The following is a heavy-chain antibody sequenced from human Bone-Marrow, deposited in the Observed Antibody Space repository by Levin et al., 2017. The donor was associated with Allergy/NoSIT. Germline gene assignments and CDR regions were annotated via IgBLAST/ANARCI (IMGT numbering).Heavy chain of an antibody. CDR3: ARDRPGDSYTAFDI. CDR2: IYYSGST. V-gene: IGHV4-59*01. D-gene: IGHD5-24*01. Sequence: PSETLSLTCTVSGGSISSYYWSWIRQPPGKGLEWIGYIYYSGSTNYNPSLKSRVTISVDTSKNQFSLKLSSVTAADTAVYYCARDRPGDSYTAFDIWGQGTMVTVSS. J-gene: IGHJ3*02. CDR1: GGSISSYY.